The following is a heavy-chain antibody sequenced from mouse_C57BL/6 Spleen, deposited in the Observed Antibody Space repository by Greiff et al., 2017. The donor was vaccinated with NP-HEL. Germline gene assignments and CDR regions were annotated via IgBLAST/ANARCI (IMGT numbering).Heavy chain of an antibody. Sequence: QVQLKQSGAELVRPGTSVKLSCKASGYTFTSYWMHWVKQRPGQGLEWIGVIDPSDSYTNYNQKFKGKATLTVDTSSSTAYMQLSSLTSEDSAVYYCARGYYGNLYWYFDVWGTGTTVTVSS. CDR3: ARGYYGNLYWYFDV. CDR1: GYTFTSYW. D-gene: IGHD2-1*01. V-gene: IGHV1-59*01. J-gene: IGHJ1*03. CDR2: IDPSDSYT.